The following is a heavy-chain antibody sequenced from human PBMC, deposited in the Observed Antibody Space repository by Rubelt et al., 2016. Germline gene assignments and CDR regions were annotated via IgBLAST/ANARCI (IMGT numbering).Heavy chain of an antibody. CDR2: IIPVLGIA. CDR1: GGTFSSYA. V-gene: IGHV1-69*04. CDR3: ARDPPGLRYYFDY. Sequence: QVQLVQSGAEVKKPGSSVKVSCKASGGTFSSYAISWVRQAPGQELEWMGRIIPVLGIANYGRKFQGRVTITADKSTSTAYMELSSLRSEDTAVYYCARDPPGLRYYFDYWGQGTLVTVSS. J-gene: IGHJ4*02.